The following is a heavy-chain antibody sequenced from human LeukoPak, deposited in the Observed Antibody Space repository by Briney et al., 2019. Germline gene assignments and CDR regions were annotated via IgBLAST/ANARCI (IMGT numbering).Heavy chain of an antibody. CDR1: GGSISSSSYY. J-gene: IGHJ3*02. Sequence: SETLSLTCTVSGGSISSSSYYWGWIRQPPGKGLEWIGSIYYSGSTYYNPSLKSRVTISVDTSKNQFSLKLSSVTAADTAVYYCARVQRFLEWSDASDIWGQGTMVTVSS. CDR3: ARVQRFLEWSDASDI. CDR2: IYYSGST. D-gene: IGHD3-3*01. V-gene: IGHV4-39*07.